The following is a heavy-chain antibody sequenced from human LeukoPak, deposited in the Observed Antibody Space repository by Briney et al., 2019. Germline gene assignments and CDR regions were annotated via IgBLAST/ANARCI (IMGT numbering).Heavy chain of an antibody. Sequence: GGSLRLSCAASGFTFSDYYMSWIRQAPGKGLEWVPYISSSGSTIYYADSVKGRFTISRDNAKNSLYLQMSSLRAEDTAVYYCARDLDNYYGSGSYGYWGQGTLVTVSS. V-gene: IGHV3-11*01. J-gene: IGHJ4*02. CDR2: ISSSGSTI. D-gene: IGHD3-10*01. CDR1: GFTFSDYY. CDR3: ARDLDNYYGSGSYGY.